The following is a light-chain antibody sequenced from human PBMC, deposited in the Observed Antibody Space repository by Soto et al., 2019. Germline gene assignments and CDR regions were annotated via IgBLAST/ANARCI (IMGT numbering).Light chain of an antibody. CDR1: QSVTSY. CDR3: QQYGTSQT. J-gene: IGKJ1*01. CDR2: AAS. V-gene: IGKV3-20*01. Sequence: EIVLTQSPGTLSLSPGERAALSCRASQSVTSYLAWYQQKPGQAPRLLIYAASSRATGIPDRFSGSGSGTDFTFTISGLEPEDCALYYCQQYGTSQTFGQGTEVEVK.